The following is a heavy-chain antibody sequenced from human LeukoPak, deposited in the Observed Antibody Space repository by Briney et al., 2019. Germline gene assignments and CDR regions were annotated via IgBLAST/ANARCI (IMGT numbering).Heavy chain of an antibody. CDR1: GGSISSSSYY. Sequence: TSETLSLTCTVSGGSISSSSYYWGWIRQPPGKGLEWIGSIYYSGSTYYNPSLKSRDTISVDTSKNQFSLKLSSVTAADTAVYYCARDLWPAYYDFWSGHSNWFDPWGQGTLVTVSS. J-gene: IGHJ5*02. CDR2: IYYSGST. V-gene: IGHV4-39*07. D-gene: IGHD3-3*01. CDR3: ARDLWPAYYDFWSGHSNWFDP.